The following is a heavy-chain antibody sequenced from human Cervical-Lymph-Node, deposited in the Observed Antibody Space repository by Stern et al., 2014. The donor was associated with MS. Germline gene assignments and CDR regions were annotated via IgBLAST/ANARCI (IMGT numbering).Heavy chain of an antibody. CDR3: ARQGNYHDSHAFDI. J-gene: IGHJ3*02. D-gene: IGHD3-22*01. CDR1: GYSFSSHW. V-gene: IGHV5-51*01. CDR2: IYPGDSDT. Sequence: VQLVQSGAEVKKSGESLKISCKGAGYSFSSHWIAWVRQKPGKGLEWMGIIYPGDSDTRHSPSFQGQVSIPVDKSTSPAYLQWSSLTDSDTAIYYCARQGNYHDSHAFDIWGQGTMVIVSS.